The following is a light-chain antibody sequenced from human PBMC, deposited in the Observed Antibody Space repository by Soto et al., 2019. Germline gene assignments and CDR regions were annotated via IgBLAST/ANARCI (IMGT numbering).Light chain of an antibody. CDR1: QSLLFLSNNKNS. CDR3: QQYYSAPLT. CDR2: LAS. J-gene: IGKJ4*01. V-gene: IGKV4-1*01. Sequence: DIVMTQSPNSLSVSLGERATITCQSTQSLLFLSNNKNSLAWYQQKQGQPPKLLIYLASTRKSGVPERFSGSRSGADFALTIHNLLLEDVAVYYCQQYYSAPLTFVGGTKVEI.